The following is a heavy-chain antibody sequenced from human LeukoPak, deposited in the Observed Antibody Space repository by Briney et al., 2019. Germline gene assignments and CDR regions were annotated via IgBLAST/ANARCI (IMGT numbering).Heavy chain of an antibody. CDR1: GFTFSSYE. J-gene: IGHJ4*02. Sequence: GGSLRLSCAASGFTFSSYEMNWVRQAPGKGLECISYISSSDSSIYYADSVKGRFTISRDNAKNSLYLQMNSLRAEDMALYYCAKEGIAAGTPFDYWGQGTLVTVSS. V-gene: IGHV3-48*03. CDR3: AKEGIAAGTPFDY. D-gene: IGHD6-13*01. CDR2: ISSSDSSI.